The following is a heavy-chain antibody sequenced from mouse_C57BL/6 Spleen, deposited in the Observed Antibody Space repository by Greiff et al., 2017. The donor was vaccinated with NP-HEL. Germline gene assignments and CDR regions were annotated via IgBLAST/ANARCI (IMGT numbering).Heavy chain of an antibody. V-gene: IGHV5-17*01. J-gene: IGHJ4*01. CDR3: ARSGGSRYYAMDY. Sequence: EVQRVESGGGLVKPGGSLKLSCAASGFTFSDYGMHWVRQAPEKGLEWVAYISSGSSTIYYADTVKGRFTISRDNAKNTLFLQMTSLRSEDTAMYYCARSGGSRYYAMDYWGQGTSVTVSS. CDR1: GFTFSDYG. CDR2: ISSGSSTI. D-gene: IGHD1-1*02.